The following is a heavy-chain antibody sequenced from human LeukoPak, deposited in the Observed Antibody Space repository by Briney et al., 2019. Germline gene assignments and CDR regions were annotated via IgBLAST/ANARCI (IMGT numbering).Heavy chain of an antibody. CDR3: ARGEATVS. CDR1: GYTFTSYG. V-gene: IGHV1-69*13. D-gene: IGHD4-17*01. Sequence: SVKVSCKASGYTFTSYGISWVRQAPGQGLEWMGGIIPIFGTANYAQKFQGRVTITADESTSTAYMELSSLRSEDTAVYYCARGEATVSWGQGTLVTVSS. CDR2: IIPIFGTA. J-gene: IGHJ4*02.